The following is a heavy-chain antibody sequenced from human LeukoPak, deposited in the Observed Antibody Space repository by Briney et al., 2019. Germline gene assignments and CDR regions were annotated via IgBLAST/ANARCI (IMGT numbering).Heavy chain of an antibody. J-gene: IGHJ5*02. V-gene: IGHV3-21*01. Sequence: PGGSLRLSCAASGFTFSSYSMNWVRQAPGKGLEWVSSISSSSSYIYYADSVKGRFTISRDNAKNSLYLQMNSLRAEDTAVYYCARDSTIFGPSVRNWFDPWGQGTLVTVSS. CDR2: ISSSSSYI. D-gene: IGHD3-3*01. CDR1: GFTFSSYS. CDR3: ARDSTIFGPSVRNWFDP.